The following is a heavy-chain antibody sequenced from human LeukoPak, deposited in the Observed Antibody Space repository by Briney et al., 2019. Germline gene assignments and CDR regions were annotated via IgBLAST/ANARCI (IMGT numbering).Heavy chain of an antibody. CDR2: IYYSGST. Sequence: PSETLSLTCTVSGGSISSSSYYWGWIRQPPGKGLEWIGSIYYSGSTYYNPSLKSRVTISVDTSKNQFSLKLSSVTAADTAVYYCARHRYSCGLNWFDPWGQGTLVTVSS. V-gene: IGHV4-39*01. D-gene: IGHD5-18*01. CDR3: ARHRYSCGLNWFDP. J-gene: IGHJ5*02. CDR1: GGSISSSSYY.